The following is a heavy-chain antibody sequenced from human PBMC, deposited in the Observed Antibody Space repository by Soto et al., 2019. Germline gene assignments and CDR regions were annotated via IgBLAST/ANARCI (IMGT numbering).Heavy chain of an antibody. CDR1: GFTFSDYY. V-gene: IGHV3-11*06. CDR3: ARDSLYYYDSSGYYYDY. D-gene: IGHD3-22*01. Sequence: GGSLRLSCAASGFTFSDYYMSWIRQAPGKGLEWVSYISSSSSYTNYADSVKGRFTISRDNAKNSLYLQMNSLRAEDTAVYYCARDSLYYYDSSGYYYDYWGQGTLVTVSS. CDR2: ISSSSSYT. J-gene: IGHJ4*02.